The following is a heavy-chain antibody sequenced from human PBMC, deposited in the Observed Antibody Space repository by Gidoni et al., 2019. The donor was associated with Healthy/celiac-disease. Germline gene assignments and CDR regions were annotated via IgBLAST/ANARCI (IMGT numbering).Heavy chain of an antibody. J-gene: IGHJ4*02. Sequence: EVQLVEYGGGLVQPGGSLRLSCAASGFTFSSSWMHWVRQAPGKGLVWVSRINSDGSSTSYADSVKGRFTISRDNAKNTLYLQMNSLRAEDTAVYYCARVQSSGYSGWAGVDYWGQGTLVTVSS. CDR1: GFTFSSSW. CDR2: INSDGSST. V-gene: IGHV3-74*01. D-gene: IGHD3-22*01. CDR3: ARVQSSGYSGWAGVDY.